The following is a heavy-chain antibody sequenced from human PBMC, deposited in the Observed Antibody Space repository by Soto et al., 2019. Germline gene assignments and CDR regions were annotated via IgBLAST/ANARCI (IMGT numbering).Heavy chain of an antibody. Sequence: QITLTESGPTVVRPTQTLTLTCSFSGFSLTSGGEAVAWMRQPPGKALEWLATIYWDDDKRYRPSLERRLAITKDTSKKHVVLTLTNMDPLDTATYSCAHMADLGSFCWIFDLWGRGTLVAVSS. CDR2: IYWDDDK. D-gene: IGHD1-1*01. V-gene: IGHV2-5*02. CDR1: GFSLTSGGEA. CDR3: AHMADLGSFCWIFDL. J-gene: IGHJ2*01.